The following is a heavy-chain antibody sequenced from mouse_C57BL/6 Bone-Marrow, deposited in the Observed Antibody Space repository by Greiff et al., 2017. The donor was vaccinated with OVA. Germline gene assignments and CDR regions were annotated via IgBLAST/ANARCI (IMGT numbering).Heavy chain of an antibody. V-gene: IGHV1-59*01. D-gene: IGHD3-3*01. CDR2: IDPSDSYT. CDR1: GYTFTSYW. Sequence: QVQLQQPGAELVRPGTSVKLSCKASGYTFTSYWMHWVKQRPGQGLEWIGVIDPSDSYTNYNQKFKGKATLTVDTSSSTAYMQLSSLTSEDSAVYYCARGPRDFSYWGQGTLVTVSA. CDR3: ARGPRDFSY. J-gene: IGHJ3*01.